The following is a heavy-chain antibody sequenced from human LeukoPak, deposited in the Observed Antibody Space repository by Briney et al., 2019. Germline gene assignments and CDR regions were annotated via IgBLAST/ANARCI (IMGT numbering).Heavy chain of an antibody. Sequence: QAGGSLRVSCAASGFTVSSNYMSWVRQAPGKGLEWVSVICSGGSTYYADSVKGRFTISRDNSKNTLYLQMNSLRAEDTAVYYCARHRVDKYYDILTGYYPYWGQGTLVTVSS. J-gene: IGHJ4*02. CDR3: ARHRVDKYYDILTGYYPY. CDR1: GFTVSSNY. V-gene: IGHV3-66*02. CDR2: ICSGGST. D-gene: IGHD3-9*01.